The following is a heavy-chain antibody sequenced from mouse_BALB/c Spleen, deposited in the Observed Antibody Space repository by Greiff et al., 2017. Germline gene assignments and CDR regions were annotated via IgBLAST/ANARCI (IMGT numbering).Heavy chain of an antibody. CDR1: GFSLTSYG. CDR3: ARKYYRHYDGAMDY. CDR2: IWSGGST. Sequence: VQLQESGPGLVQPSQSLSITCTVSGFSLTSYGVHWVRQSPGKGLEWLGVIWSGGSTDYNAAFISRLSISKDNSKSQVFFKMNSLQADDTAIYYCARKYYRHYDGAMDYWGQGTSVTVSS. V-gene: IGHV2-4-1*01. J-gene: IGHJ4*01. D-gene: IGHD2-5*01.